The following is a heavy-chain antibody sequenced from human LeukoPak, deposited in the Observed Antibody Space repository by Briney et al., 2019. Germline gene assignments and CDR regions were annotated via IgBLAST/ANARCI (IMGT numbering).Heavy chain of an antibody. CDR2: IKQDGSEK. Sequence: PGGSLRLSCAASGFSFSNYGMNWVRQAPGKGLEWVANIKQDGSEKYYVDSVKGRFTISRDNAKDSLYLQMNSLRAEDTAVYYCARVRWFGELLYFDYWGQGTLVTVSS. V-gene: IGHV3-7*01. CDR3: ARVRWFGELLYFDY. J-gene: IGHJ4*02. D-gene: IGHD3-10*01. CDR1: GFSFSNYG.